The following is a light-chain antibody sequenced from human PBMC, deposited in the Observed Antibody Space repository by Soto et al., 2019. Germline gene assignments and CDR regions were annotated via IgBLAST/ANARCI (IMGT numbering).Light chain of an antibody. CDR1: QTISTC. V-gene: IGKV1-39*01. CDR2: GAS. CDR3: QQCLTTPRT. J-gene: IGKJ1*01. Sequence: DIQMTQFPSSLSASVGDRVTITCRASQTISTCLNSYQQKAGTAPKLLIYGASDLESGIPSRFSGSGSGTYFTLTISSLQPEDFAICYCQQCLTTPRTFGQGTRVEI.